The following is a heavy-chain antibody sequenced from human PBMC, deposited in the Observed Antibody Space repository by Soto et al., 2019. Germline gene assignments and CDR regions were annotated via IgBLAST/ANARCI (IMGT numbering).Heavy chain of an antibody. CDR1: GFSLSTSGVG. Sequence: QITLKESGPTLVKPTQTLTLTCTFSGFSLSTSGVGVGWIRQPPGKALEWLALIYWDDDKRYSPSLKSRLTITKAPPKNQVVLKTTTRDPGDTPTYSCAHSLPPGGGMAVWGPGTTVPLPS. CDR3: AHSLPPGGGMAV. CDR2: IYWDDDK. D-gene: IGHD3-10*01. J-gene: IGHJ6*02. V-gene: IGHV2-5*02.